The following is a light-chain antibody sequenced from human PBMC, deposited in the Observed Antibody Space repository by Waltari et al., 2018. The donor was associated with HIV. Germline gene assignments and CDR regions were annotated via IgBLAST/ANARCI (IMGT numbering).Light chain of an antibody. V-gene: IGKV1-39*01. Sequence: DIQMTQSPSSLSASVGDRVTITCRASQSTSNFLNWYQQKPGKAPKLLISAAASLQSGVPSRFSGSGSGTDFTLTISSPQPEDFATYYCQQSYTTPRTFGQGTKVEIK. CDR2: AAA. J-gene: IGKJ1*01. CDR3: QQSYTTPRT. CDR1: QSTSNF.